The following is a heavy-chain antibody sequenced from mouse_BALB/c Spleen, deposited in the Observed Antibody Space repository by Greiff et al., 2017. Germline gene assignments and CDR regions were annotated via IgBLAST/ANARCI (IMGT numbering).Heavy chain of an antibody. CDR1: GYSFTSYY. CDR3: ARNYYGSSYGDYAMDY. Sequence: EVKLMESGPELMKPGASVKISCKASGYSFTSYYMHWVKQSHGKSLEWIGYIDPFNGGTSYNQKFKGKATLTVDKSSSTAYMHLSSLTSEDSAVYYCARNYYGSSYGDYAMDYWGQGTSVTVSS. CDR2: IDPFNGGT. D-gene: IGHD1-1*01. J-gene: IGHJ4*01. V-gene: IGHV1S135*01.